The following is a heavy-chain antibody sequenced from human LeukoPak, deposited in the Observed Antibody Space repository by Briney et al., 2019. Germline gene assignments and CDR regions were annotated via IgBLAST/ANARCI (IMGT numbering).Heavy chain of an antibody. CDR2: MNPNNGDT. J-gene: IGHJ4*02. CDR1: GYTFTSYD. D-gene: IGHD6-19*01. Sequence: ASVKVSCKASGYTFTSYDINWVRQATGQGLEWMGWMNPNNGDTDYAQNFQGRVTMTRDTSMSTAYMELSSLRSEDTALYYCARGRIRYDDYSSGWFVFFEFWGQGSLVTVSS. V-gene: IGHV1-8*02. CDR3: ARGRIRYDDYSSGWFVFFEF.